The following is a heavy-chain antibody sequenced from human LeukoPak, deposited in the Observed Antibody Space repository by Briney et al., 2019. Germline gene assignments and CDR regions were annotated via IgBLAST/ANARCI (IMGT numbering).Heavy chain of an antibody. CDR3: AREQEDCTNGVCYRGHAFDI. V-gene: IGHV4-59*01. CDR2: IYYSGST. Sequence: SETLSLTCTVSGGSISSYYWSWIRQPPGKGLEWIGYIYYSGSTNYNPSLKSRVTISVDTSKNQFSLKLSSVTAADTAVYYCAREQEDCTNGVCYRGHAFDIWGQGTMVTVSS. CDR1: GGSISSYY. D-gene: IGHD2-8*01. J-gene: IGHJ3*02.